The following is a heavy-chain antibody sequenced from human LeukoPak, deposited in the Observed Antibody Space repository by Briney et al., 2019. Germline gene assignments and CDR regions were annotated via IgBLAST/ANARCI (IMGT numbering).Heavy chain of an antibody. CDR3: ARVPFDTDSYYYYFGMDV. D-gene: IGHD2-21*02. CDR1: GVSISSSNW. J-gene: IGHJ6*02. V-gene: IGHV4-4*02. CDR2: VYQTGGT. Sequence: PSETLSLTCAVSGVSISSSNWWSWVRQPPGKGLEWIGEVYQTGGTNYNPSLKSRVNILVDTSKNQFSLKLTSVTAADTAVNYCARVPFDTDSYYYYFGMDVWGQGTTVTVSS.